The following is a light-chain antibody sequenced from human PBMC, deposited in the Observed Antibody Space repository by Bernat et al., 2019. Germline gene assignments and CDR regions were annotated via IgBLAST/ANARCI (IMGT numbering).Light chain of an antibody. CDR3: QQYNTYSRT. CDR2: KAS. CDR1: QSISSW. Sequence: DIQMTQSPSTLSASVGDRVAITCRASQSISSWLAWYQQTPGNAPKLLIYKASSLESGVPSRFSGSGSGTEFTLTISSLQPDDVATYYCQQYNTYSRTFGQGTKVEIK. V-gene: IGKV1-5*03. J-gene: IGKJ1*01.